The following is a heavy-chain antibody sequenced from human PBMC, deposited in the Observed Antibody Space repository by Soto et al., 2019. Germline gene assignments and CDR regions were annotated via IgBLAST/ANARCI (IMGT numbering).Heavy chain of an antibody. D-gene: IGHD1-26*01. CDR1: GFTFSSYA. Sequence: EVQLLESGGGLVQPGGSLRLSCAASGFTFSSYAMSWVRQAPGKGLEWVSAISGSGGSTYYADSVKGRFTISRDNSKNTLYLQMNSLRAEDTAVYYCAKGPGVGATTRGDYFDYWGQGTLVTVSS. CDR2: ISGSGGST. V-gene: IGHV3-23*01. CDR3: AKGPGVGATTRGDYFDY. J-gene: IGHJ4*02.